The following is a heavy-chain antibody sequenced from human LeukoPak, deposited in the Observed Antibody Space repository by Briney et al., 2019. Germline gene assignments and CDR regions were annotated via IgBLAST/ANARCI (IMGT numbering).Heavy chain of an antibody. D-gene: IGHD2-21*01. J-gene: IGHJ3*01. CDR3: AKPYCGGDCYSHSFDV. V-gene: IGHV3-30*02. CDR1: GFTLSNYG. CDR2: TRYDGSDK. Sequence: PGGSLRLSCEASGFTLSNYGMHWVRQAPGKGLEWVAFTRYDGSDKYYADSVKGRFTISRDSSKNTLYVHMNSLRPEDTAVYYCAKPYCGGDCYSHSFDVWGRGTMVTVSS.